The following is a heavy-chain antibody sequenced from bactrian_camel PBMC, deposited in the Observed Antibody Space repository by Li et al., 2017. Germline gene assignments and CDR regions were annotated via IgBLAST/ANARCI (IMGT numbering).Heavy chain of an antibody. CDR1: RYIYSTYC. CDR2: IDRKGST. V-gene: IGHV3S53*01. CDR3: ASNRWRGTPLNPNGYVQ. J-gene: IGHJ4*01. Sequence: VQLVESGGGSVQAGGSLRLSCAASRYIYSTYCMGWFRQAPGKEREGVAVIDRKGSTRYADSVKGRFTISNDNAKNTLYLQMNNLKPEDTAMYYCASNRWRGTPLNPNGYVQWGQGTQVTVS.